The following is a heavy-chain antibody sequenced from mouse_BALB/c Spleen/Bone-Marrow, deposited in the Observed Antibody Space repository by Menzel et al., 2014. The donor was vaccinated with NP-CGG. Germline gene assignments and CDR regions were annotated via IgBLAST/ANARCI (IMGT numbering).Heavy chain of an antibody. CDR1: GYAFSNYW. J-gene: IGHJ2*01. Sequence: VQLQQSGADLVRPGSSVKISCKASGYAFSNYWMNWVKQRPGQGLELIGQIYPGDGDTNYNGKFKGKATLTADKSSSTAYMQLSSLTSEDSAVYFCARCDGYSYYFDYWGQGTTLTVSS. D-gene: IGHD2-3*01. CDR2: IYPGDGDT. CDR3: ARCDGYSYYFDY. V-gene: IGHV1-80*01.